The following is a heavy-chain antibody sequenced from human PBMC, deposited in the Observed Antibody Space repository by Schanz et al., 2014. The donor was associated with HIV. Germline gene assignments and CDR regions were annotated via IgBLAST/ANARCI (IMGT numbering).Heavy chain of an antibody. V-gene: IGHV3-33*01. J-gene: IGHJ6*02. CDR3: ARDREIGQHYYYDNSGHSMDV. D-gene: IGHD3-22*01. CDR1: GFTFSSYG. Sequence: VQLLESGGGLVQPGGSLRLSCAASGFTFSSYGIHWVRQAPGKGLEWVALIWYDGSKKYYADSVKGRFTISRDNSKNTLFLQMNSLRAEDTAVYYCARDREIGQHYYYDNSGHSMDVWGQGTTVSVS. CDR2: IWYDGSKK.